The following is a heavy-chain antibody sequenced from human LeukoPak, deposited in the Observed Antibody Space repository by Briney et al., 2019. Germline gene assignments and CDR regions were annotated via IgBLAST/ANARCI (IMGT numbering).Heavy chain of an antibody. D-gene: IGHD3-10*01. CDR2: IYYSGST. CDR3: AGLWFGELLYNWFDH. Sequence: SETLSLTCTVSGGSIRSSSYYWGWIRQPPGKGLEWIGSIYYSGSTYYNPSLKSRVTISVDTSKNQFSLKLSSVTAADTAVYYCAGLWFGELLYNWFDHWGQGTLVTVSS. J-gene: IGHJ5*02. CDR1: GGSIRSSSYY. V-gene: IGHV4-39*01.